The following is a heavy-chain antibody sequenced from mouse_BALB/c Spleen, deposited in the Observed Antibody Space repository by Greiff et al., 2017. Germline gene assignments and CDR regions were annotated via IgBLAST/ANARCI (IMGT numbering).Heavy chain of an antibody. CDR2: ISYSGST. D-gene: IGHD2-14*01. CDR1: GYSITSDYA. V-gene: IGHV3-2*02. J-gene: IGHJ2*01. Sequence: EVKLVESGPGLVKPSQSLSLTCTVTGYSITSDYAWNWIRQFPGNKLEWMGYISYSGSTSYNPSLKSRISITRDTSKNQFFLQLNSVTTEDTATYYCARDRYEDYWGQGTTLTVSS. CDR3: ARDRYEDY.